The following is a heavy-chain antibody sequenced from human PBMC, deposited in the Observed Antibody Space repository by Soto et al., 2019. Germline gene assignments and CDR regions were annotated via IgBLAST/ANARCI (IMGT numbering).Heavy chain of an antibody. J-gene: IGHJ4*02. D-gene: IGHD3-3*01. CDR1: GGTISSYC. Sequence: SETMSVTCTVSGGTISSYCWSWIRQPPGKGLEWIGYIYYSGSTNYNPSLKSRVTISVDTSKNQFSLKLSSVTAADTAVYYCARLRFGDYWGQGTLVTVSS. V-gene: IGHV4-59*01. CDR2: IYYSGST. CDR3: ARLRFGDY.